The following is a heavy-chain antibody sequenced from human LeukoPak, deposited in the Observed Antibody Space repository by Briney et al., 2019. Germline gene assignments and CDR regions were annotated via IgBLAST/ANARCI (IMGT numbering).Heavy chain of an antibody. D-gene: IGHD1-1*01. V-gene: IGHV3-33*06. CDR2: IWYDGSNK. CDR1: GFTFSSYG. Sequence: RTGGSLRLSCAASGFTFSSYGMHWVRQAPGKGLEWVAVIWYDGSNKYYADSVKGRFTISRDNSKNTLYLQMNSLRAEDTAVYYCANPRLGPSGGRWNYSVYWGQGTLVTVSS. J-gene: IGHJ4*02. CDR3: ANPRLGPSGGRWNYSVY.